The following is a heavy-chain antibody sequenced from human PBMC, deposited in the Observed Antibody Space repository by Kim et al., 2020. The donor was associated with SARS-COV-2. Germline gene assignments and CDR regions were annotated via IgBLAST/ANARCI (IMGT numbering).Heavy chain of an antibody. Sequence: ASVKVSCKVSGYTLTELSMHWVRQAPGKGLEWMGGFDPEDGETIYAQKFQGRVTMTEDTSTDTAYMELSSLRSEDTAVYYCATRSRGPEIGYSSGWYYPLYYYYGMDVWGQGTTVTVSS. CDR3: ATRSRGPEIGYSSGWYYPLYYYYGMDV. J-gene: IGHJ6*02. V-gene: IGHV1-24*01. D-gene: IGHD6-19*01. CDR1: GYTLTELS. CDR2: FDPEDGET.